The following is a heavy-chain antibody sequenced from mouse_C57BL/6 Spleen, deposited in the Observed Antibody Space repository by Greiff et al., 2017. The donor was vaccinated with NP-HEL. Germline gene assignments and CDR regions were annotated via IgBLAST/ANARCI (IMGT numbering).Heavy chain of an antibody. J-gene: IGHJ4*01. V-gene: IGHV5-17*01. D-gene: IGHD2-3*01. CDR1: GFTFSDYG. CDR3: ARYDGYLNYYAMDY. CDR2: ISSGSSTI. Sequence: EVKLMESGGGLVKPGGSLKLSCAASGFTFSDYGMHWVRQAPEKGLEWVAYISSGSSTIYYADTVKGRFTISRDNAKNTLFLQMTSLRSEDTAMYYCARYDGYLNYYAMDYWGQGTSVTVSS.